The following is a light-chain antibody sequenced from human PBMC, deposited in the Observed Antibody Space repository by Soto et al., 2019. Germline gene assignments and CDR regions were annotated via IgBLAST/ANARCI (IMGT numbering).Light chain of an antibody. CDR2: DVS. Sequence: QSALTQPRSVSGSPGQSVTIACTGTSSDVGAYNYVSWYQHHPGKAPKVMIYDVSERPSGVPDRFSGSKSDNKASLTISGLTAEDEADYYCCSYAGSYSWVFGGGTKLTVL. CDR3: CSYAGSYSWV. J-gene: IGLJ3*02. CDR1: SSDVGAYNY. V-gene: IGLV2-11*01.